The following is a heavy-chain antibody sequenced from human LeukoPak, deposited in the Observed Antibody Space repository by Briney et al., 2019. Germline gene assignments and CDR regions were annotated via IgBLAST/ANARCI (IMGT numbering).Heavy chain of an antibody. CDR3: ARGPGEMATIYGY. V-gene: IGHV3-48*03. Sequence: PGGSLRLSCAASGFTFSSYEMNWVRQAPGKGLEWVSYISSSGSTINYADSVKGRFTISRDNAKNSLYLQMNSLRAEDTAVYYCARGPGEMATIYGYWGQGTLVTVSS. D-gene: IGHD5-24*01. CDR2: ISSSGSTI. CDR1: GFTFSSYE. J-gene: IGHJ4*02.